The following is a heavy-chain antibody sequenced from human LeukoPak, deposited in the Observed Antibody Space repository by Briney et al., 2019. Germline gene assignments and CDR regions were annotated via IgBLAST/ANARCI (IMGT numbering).Heavy chain of an antibody. CDR2: ISGSGGST. D-gene: IGHD3-3*01. CDR1: GFTFSSYG. V-gene: IGHV3-23*01. J-gene: IGHJ6*03. Sequence: GGTLRLSCAASGFTFSSYGMSWVRQAPGKGLEWVSAISGSGGSTYHADSVKGRFTISRDNSKNTLYLQMNSLRAEDTAIYFCAKVAGEWYYYHMDVWGKGTTVTVSS. CDR3: AKVAGEWYYYHMDV.